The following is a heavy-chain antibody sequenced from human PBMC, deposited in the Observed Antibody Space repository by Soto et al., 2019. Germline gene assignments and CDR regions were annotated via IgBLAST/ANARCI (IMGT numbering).Heavy chain of an antibody. CDR3: ATEKTVTDSGYDAFDV. CDR1: GFACSSYE. D-gene: IGHD5-12*01. J-gene: IGHJ3*01. CDR2: MSRGGGTI. V-gene: IGHV3-48*03. Sequence: EVQLVESGGGLVQPGGSLRLSCAASGFACSSYEMDWVRQAPGKWLEWIAYMSRGGGTIYYAESVKGRVTISRDNARDSLYLEMSRLRVEDTAISYCATEKTVTDSGYDAFDVWGQGTMVTVS.